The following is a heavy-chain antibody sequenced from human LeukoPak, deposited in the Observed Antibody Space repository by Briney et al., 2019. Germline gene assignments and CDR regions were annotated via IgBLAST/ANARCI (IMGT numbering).Heavy chain of an antibody. D-gene: IGHD3-22*01. V-gene: IGHV4-59*01. J-gene: IGHJ3*02. Sequence: SETLSLTCTVSGDSISTYFWSWIRQPPGKGPEWVGYIFYSGSTNYNPSLKSRVTISVDMSKNQFSLRLSSVTAADTAVYYCARLTGYYDSSGITHDAFDIXGQXXXXXXXS. CDR2: IFYSGST. CDR1: GDSISTYF. CDR3: ARLTGYYDSSGITHDAFDI.